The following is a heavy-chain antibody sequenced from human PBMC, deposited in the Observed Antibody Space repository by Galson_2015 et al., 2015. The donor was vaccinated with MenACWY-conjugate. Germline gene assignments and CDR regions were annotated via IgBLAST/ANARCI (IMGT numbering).Heavy chain of an antibody. D-gene: IGHD4-23*01. CDR2: TYSGGST. Sequence: SLRLSCAASGFTVSDNHMSWVRQAPGKGLEWVSVTYSGGSTYYADSVKGRFTISRDNSKGIASLQMNSLRAEDTAVYYCTNDLDGRNSLVDNWGQGTLVTVSS. V-gene: IGHV3-53*01. J-gene: IGHJ4*02. CDR3: TNDLDGRNSLVDN. CDR1: GFTVSDNH.